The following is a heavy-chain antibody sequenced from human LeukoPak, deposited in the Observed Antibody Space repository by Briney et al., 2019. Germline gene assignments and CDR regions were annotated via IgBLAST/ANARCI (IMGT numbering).Heavy chain of an antibody. Sequence: SDTLSRTCTVSGGSVNSGDSFWSWIRQPPGKGLEWIGNIYYSGSTNHNPSLQSRVTVSIDTSKNQFSLKVRSVTPADTAVYYCARKLGIAVGDYYYYGLDVWGQGTTVTVSS. CDR3: ARKLGIAVGDYYYYGLDV. CDR1: GGSVNSGDSF. CDR2: IYYSGST. V-gene: IGHV4-61*08. D-gene: IGHD6-19*01. J-gene: IGHJ6*02.